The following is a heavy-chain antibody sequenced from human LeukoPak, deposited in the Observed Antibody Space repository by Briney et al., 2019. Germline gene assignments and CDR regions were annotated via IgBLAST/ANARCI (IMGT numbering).Heavy chain of an antibody. J-gene: IGHJ5*02. D-gene: IGHD3-3*01. CDR3: AKDNYGGIFPS. V-gene: IGHV3-23*01. Sequence: GGSLRQSCAASGFTFSAYVMSWVRQAPGKGLEWVSHISDTVRDTWYANSVKGRFIISRDNSRDTVYLQMSSLRPEDTALYFCAKDNYGGIFPSWGQGTLVTVSS. CDR1: GFTFSAYV. CDR2: ISDTVRDT.